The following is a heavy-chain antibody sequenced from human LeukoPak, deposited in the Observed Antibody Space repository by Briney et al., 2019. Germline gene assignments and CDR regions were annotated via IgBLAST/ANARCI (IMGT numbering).Heavy chain of an antibody. CDR2: ISSNGGST. J-gene: IGHJ5*02. Sequence: QPGGSLRLSCAASGFTFSSYAMHWVRQAPGKGLEYVSAISSNGGSTYYANSVKGRFTISRDNSKNTLYLQMGSLRAEDMAVYYCARDHYYGSGSPTGGFDPWGQGTLVTVSS. CDR1: GFTFSSYA. D-gene: IGHD3-10*01. V-gene: IGHV3-64*01. CDR3: ARDHYYGSGSPTGGFDP.